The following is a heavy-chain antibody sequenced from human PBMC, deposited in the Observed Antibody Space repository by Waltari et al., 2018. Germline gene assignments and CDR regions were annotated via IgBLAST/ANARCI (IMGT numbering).Heavy chain of an antibody. CDR1: GGSISRSGYY. Sequence: QVQLQESGPGLVKSSETLSLTCTVSGGSISRSGYYWVWVRQPPGKGLEWIANIYYSGATYYSPSLRRRATISLDTSKNQFSLRLTSVTAADTAVYYCARALAPKWFDPWGRGTLVTVSS. CDR3: ARALAPKWFDP. CDR2: IYYSGAT. V-gene: IGHV4-39*07. J-gene: IGHJ5*02.